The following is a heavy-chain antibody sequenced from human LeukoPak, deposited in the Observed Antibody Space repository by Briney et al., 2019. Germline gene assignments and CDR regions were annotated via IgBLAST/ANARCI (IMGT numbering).Heavy chain of an antibody. CDR1: GDSISSYY. CDR2: IYYTGST. CDR3: ARHPEYYDVLIGYRYYFDY. J-gene: IGHJ4*02. V-gene: IGHV4-59*01. D-gene: IGHD3-9*01. Sequence: SETLSLTCSVSGDSISSYYWSWIRQPPGKGLEWIGYIYYTGSTNYNPSLKSRVTVSVDTSKNQFSLRLTSMTSADTAVYYCARHPEYYDVLIGYRYYFDYWGQGTLVTVSS.